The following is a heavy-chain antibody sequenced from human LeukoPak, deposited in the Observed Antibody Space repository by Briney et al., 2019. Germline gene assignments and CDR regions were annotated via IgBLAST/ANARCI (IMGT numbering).Heavy chain of an antibody. CDR1: GFSISGGYY. Sequence: PSETLSLTCTVSGFSISGGYYWGWIRQPPGKGLEWIGSIYHSGSSYYNPSLKSRVTISVDTSMNQFSLKLSSVTDADTAVYFCAGDYGTTQNYIDFWGQGALVTVSS. D-gene: IGHD2/OR15-2a*01. CDR2: IYHSGSS. J-gene: IGHJ4*02. CDR3: AGDYGTTQNYIDF. V-gene: IGHV4-38-2*02.